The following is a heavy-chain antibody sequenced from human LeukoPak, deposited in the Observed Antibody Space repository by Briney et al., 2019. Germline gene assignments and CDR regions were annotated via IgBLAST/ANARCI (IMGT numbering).Heavy chain of an antibody. J-gene: IGHJ5*02. CDR2: IKADGSEK. CDR3: ARLSHAMET. V-gene: IGHV3-7*01. D-gene: IGHD5-18*01. Sequence: PGGSLRLSCAASGFTFSNYWMSWVRQAPGKGLEWVANIKADGSEKYYGDSVKGRFTISRDDTKNSLYLQMNSLRGEDTAVYFCARLSHAMETWGQGALVTVSS. CDR1: GFTFSNYW.